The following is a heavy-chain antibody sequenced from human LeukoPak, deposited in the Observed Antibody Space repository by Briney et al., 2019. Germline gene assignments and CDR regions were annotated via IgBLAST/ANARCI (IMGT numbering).Heavy chain of an antibody. CDR2: INPNSGGT. CDR1: GYTFTGYY. CDR3: AREWVDTAMVTTLNWFDP. J-gene: IGHJ5*02. V-gene: IGHV1-2*02. D-gene: IGHD5-18*01. Sequence: GSVKVSFKASGYTFTGYYMHWGRPAPGQGLGWMGWINPNSGGTNYSQKFQGRVTMTRDTSISTAYMELSRLRSDDTAVYYCAREWVDTAMVTTLNWFDPWGQGTLVTVSS.